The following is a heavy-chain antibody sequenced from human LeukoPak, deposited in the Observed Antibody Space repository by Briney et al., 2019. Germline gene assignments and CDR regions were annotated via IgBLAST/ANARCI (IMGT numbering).Heavy chain of an antibody. Sequence: ASVKVSCKASGYTFTRYDINWVRQATGQGLEWMGWMNTKSGNTGHAQKFQGRVTITRDASISTVYMELSSLRSEDTAVYYCARTSRDSSSWYGGGNLDYWGQGTLVTVSS. V-gene: IGHV1-8*03. CDR1: GYTFTRYD. J-gene: IGHJ4*02. D-gene: IGHD6-13*01. CDR2: MNTKSGNT. CDR3: ARTSRDSSSWYGGGNLDY.